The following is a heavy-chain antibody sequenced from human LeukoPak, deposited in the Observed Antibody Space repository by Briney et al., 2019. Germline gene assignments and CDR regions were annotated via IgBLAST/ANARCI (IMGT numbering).Heavy chain of an antibody. Sequence: GASVKVSRKASGYTFTGYYMHWVRQAPGQGLEWMGWINPNSGGTNYAQKFQGRVTMTRDTSISTAYMELSRLRSDDTAVYYCARVPALLLWFGEFDYWGQGTLVTVSS. J-gene: IGHJ4*02. CDR1: GYTFTGYY. CDR3: ARVPALLLWFGEFDY. CDR2: INPNSGGT. V-gene: IGHV1-2*02. D-gene: IGHD3-10*01.